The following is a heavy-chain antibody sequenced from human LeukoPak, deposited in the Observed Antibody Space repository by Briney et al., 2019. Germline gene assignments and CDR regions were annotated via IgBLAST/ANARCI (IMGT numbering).Heavy chain of an antibody. Sequence: SETLSLTCAVYGGSFSGYYWSWIRQPPGKGLEWIGEINHSGSTNYNPSLKSRVTISVDTSKNQFSLKLSSVTAADTAVYYCARKGPYDSSGYYYYYYMDVWGKGTTVTISS. D-gene: IGHD3-22*01. V-gene: IGHV4-34*01. CDR1: GGSFSGYY. J-gene: IGHJ6*03. CDR3: ARKGPYDSSGYYYYYYMDV. CDR2: INHSGST.